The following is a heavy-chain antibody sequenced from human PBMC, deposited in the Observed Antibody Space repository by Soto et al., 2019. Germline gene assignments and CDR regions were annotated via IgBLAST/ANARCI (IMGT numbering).Heavy chain of an antibody. V-gene: IGHV3-43*01. Sequence: EVQLVESGGVVVQPGGSLRLSCAASGFTFDDYTMHWVRQAPGKGLEWVSLISWDGGSTYYADSVKGRFTIFRDNSKNSLYMQMNSLRTEDTALYYCAKGAFYDSSGYYSEYFQHWGQGTLVTVSS. D-gene: IGHD3-22*01. CDR2: ISWDGGST. J-gene: IGHJ1*01. CDR1: GFTFDDYT. CDR3: AKGAFYDSSGYYSEYFQH.